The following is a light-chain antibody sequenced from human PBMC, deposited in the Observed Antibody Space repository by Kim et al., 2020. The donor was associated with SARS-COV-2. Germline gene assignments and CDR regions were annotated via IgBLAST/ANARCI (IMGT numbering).Light chain of an antibody. Sequence: SPGERATLSCRASQRVSSYLAWYQQKPGQAPRLLIYDASNRATGIPARFSGSGSGTDFTLTISSLEPEDFAVYYCQQRSNWPRRTFGGGTKVDIK. J-gene: IGKJ4*01. CDR3: QQRSNWPRRT. V-gene: IGKV3-11*01. CDR2: DAS. CDR1: QRVSSY.